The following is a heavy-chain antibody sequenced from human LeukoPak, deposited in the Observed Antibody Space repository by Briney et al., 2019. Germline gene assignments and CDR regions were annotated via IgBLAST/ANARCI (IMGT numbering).Heavy chain of an antibody. CDR2: IYYSGST. V-gene: IGHV4-39*01. CDR1: GGSISSSSYY. Sequence: SETLSLTCTVSGGSISSSSYYWGWIRQPPGKGLEWIGSIYYSGSTYYNPSLKSRVTISVDTSKNQFSLKLSSVTAADTAVYYCARRQTGYCSSTSCSPKNWFDPWGQGTLVTVSS. J-gene: IGHJ5*02. CDR3: ARRQTGYCSSTSCSPKNWFDP. D-gene: IGHD2-2*03.